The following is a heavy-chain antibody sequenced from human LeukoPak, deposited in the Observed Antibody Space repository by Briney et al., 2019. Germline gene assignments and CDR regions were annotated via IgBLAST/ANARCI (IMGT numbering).Heavy chain of an antibody. CDR3: ARDATTITMVRGVHYFDY. V-gene: IGHV4-59*01. Sequence: SETLSLTCTVSGGSISSYYWSWIRQPPGKGLEWIGYIYHSGSTNYNPSLKSRVTISVDTSKNQFSLKLSSVTAADTAVYYCARDATTITMVRGVHYFDYWGQGTLVTVSS. CDR2: IYHSGST. D-gene: IGHD3-10*01. J-gene: IGHJ4*02. CDR1: GGSISSYY.